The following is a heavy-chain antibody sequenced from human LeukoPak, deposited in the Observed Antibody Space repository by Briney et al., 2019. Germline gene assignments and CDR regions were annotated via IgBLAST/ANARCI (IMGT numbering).Heavy chain of an antibody. V-gene: IGHV3-30-3*01. Sequence: GGSLRLSCAASGFTFSSYAMHWVRQAPGKGLEWVAVISYDGSNKYYADSVKGRFTISRDNSKNTLYLQMNSLRAEDTAVYYCARGGITIIVVNLLDYWGQGTLVTVSS. CDR2: ISYDGSNK. CDR1: GFTFSSYA. J-gene: IGHJ4*02. D-gene: IGHD3-22*01. CDR3: ARGGITIIVVNLLDY.